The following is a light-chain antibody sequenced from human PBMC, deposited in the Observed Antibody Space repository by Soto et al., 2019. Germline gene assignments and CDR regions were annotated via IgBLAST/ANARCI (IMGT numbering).Light chain of an antibody. CDR3: QQLNSYPIT. CDR2: GTF. CDR1: QSVGSRF. Sequence: EIALTPSPGTLSLSPVERATLSCRASQSVGSRFLAWYQQKPGQAPRLLISGTFSRATGIPDRFSGSGSGTDFTLTISRLEPEDFATYYCQQLNSYPITFGQGTRLEIK. V-gene: IGKV3-20*01. J-gene: IGKJ5*01.